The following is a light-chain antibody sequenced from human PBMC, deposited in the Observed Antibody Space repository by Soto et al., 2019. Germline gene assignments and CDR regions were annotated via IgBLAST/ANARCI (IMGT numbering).Light chain of an antibody. Sequence: DIQMTQSPSSLSASIGDRVTITCRASLDISNYLAWYQQAPGKPPKLMIYAASTLQLGVASRFSGSGSGTDFTLTISSLPPEDVATYYCQWYNSAPFTFGPGTKVDVK. V-gene: IGKV1-27*01. CDR2: AAS. CDR1: LDISNY. CDR3: QWYNSAPFT. J-gene: IGKJ3*01.